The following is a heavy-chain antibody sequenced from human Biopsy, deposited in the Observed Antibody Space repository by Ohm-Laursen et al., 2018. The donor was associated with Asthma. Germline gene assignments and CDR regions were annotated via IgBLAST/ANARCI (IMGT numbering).Heavy chain of an antibody. CDR2: ISWNSGSI. D-gene: IGHD1-26*01. V-gene: IGHV3-9*01. Sequence: SLRLSCTASGFTFSSYAMSWVRQAPGKGLEWVSGISWNSGSIGYADSVKGRFTISRDNAKNSLYLQMNSLRAADTALYYCAKGEWELLEANFDYWGQGTLVTVSS. CDR3: AKGEWELLEANFDY. J-gene: IGHJ4*02. CDR1: GFTFSSYA.